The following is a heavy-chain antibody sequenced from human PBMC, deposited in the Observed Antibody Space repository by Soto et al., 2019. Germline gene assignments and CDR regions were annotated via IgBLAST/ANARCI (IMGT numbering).Heavy chain of an antibody. Sequence: GGSLRLSCAASGFTFSSYAMSWVRQAPGKGLEWVSAISGSGGSTYYADSVKGRFTISRDNPKNTLYLQMNSLRAEDTAVYYCAKGYWSYVKSDAFDIWGQGTMVTVSS. J-gene: IGHJ3*02. CDR3: AKGYWSYVKSDAFDI. D-gene: IGHD1-26*01. CDR2: ISGSGGST. CDR1: GFTFSSYA. V-gene: IGHV3-23*01.